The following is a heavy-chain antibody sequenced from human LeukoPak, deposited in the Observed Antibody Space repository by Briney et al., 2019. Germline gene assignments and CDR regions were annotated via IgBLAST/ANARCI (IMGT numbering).Heavy chain of an antibody. CDR1: GFTFSSYA. CDR3: VKGMRGGDFGGYFDY. Sequence: PGRSLRLSCAASGFTFSSYAVHWVRQAPGKGLESVSAISSNGGNTYFADSVKGRFTISRDNSKNTLYLQMSSLRAEDTAVYYCVKGMRGGDFGGYFDYWGQGTLVTVSS. V-gene: IGHV3-64D*06. D-gene: IGHD2-21*02. CDR2: ISSNGGNT. J-gene: IGHJ4*02.